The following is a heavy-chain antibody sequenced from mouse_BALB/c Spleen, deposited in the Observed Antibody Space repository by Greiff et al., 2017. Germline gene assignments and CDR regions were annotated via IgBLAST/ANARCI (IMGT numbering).Heavy chain of an antibody. CDR1: GFSLTSYG. CDR2: IWSGGST. Sequence: VKLVESGPGLVQPSQSLSITCTVSGFSLTSYGVHWVRQSPGKGLEWLGVIWSGGSTDYNAAFISRLSISKDNSKSQVFFKMNSLQADDTAIYYCARNRGGPYGNYPWFAYWGQGTLVTVSA. CDR3: ARNRGGPYGNYPWFAY. V-gene: IGHV2-4-1*01. D-gene: IGHD2-1*01. J-gene: IGHJ3*01.